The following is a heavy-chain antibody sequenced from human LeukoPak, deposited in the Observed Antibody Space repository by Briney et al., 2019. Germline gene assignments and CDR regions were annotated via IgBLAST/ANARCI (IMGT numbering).Heavy chain of an antibody. CDR3: ATGTISYYYYYYMDV. V-gene: IGHV3-66*01. D-gene: IGHD2-21*01. J-gene: IGHJ6*03. CDR1: GFTVSSNY. CDR2: IYSGGST. Sequence: PGGSLRLSCAASGFTVSSNYMSWVRQAPGKGLEWVSIIYSGGSTYYADSVKGRFTISRDNSKNTLYLQMNSLRAEDTAVYYCATGTISYYYYYYMDVWGQGTTVTISS.